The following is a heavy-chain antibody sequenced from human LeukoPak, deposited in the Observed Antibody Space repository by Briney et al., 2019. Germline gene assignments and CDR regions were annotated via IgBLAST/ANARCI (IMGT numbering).Heavy chain of an antibody. CDR1: GGSVSGSYY. Sequence: PSEILSLTCTVSGGSVSGSYYWSWIRQPPGKGLEWIGYIYYSGSTNYNPSLKSRVTISVDTSKNQFSLKLSSVTAADTAVYYCARVTEDSYYYDSSGYYYYFDYWGQGTLVTVSS. J-gene: IGHJ4*02. V-gene: IGHV4-61*01. D-gene: IGHD3-22*01. CDR3: ARVTEDSYYYDSSGYYYYFDY. CDR2: IYYSGST.